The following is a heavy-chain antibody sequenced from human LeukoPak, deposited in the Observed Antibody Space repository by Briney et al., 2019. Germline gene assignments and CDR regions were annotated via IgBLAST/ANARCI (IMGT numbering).Heavy chain of an antibody. J-gene: IGHJ4*02. Sequence: SETLSLTCAVSGGSISSGGYSWSWIRQPPGKGLEWIGYIDHSGSTYYNPSLKSRVTISVDRSKNQFSLKLSSVTVADTAVYYCARGFGYDFWSGIPPYFDYWGQGTLVTVSS. D-gene: IGHD3-3*01. CDR2: IDHSGST. V-gene: IGHV4-30-2*01. CDR1: GGSISSGGYS. CDR3: ARGFGYDFWSGIPPYFDY.